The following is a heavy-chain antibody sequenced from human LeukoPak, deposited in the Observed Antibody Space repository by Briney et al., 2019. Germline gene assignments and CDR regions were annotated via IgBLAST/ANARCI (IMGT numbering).Heavy chain of an antibody. CDR1: GGSFSGYY. J-gene: IGHJ4*02. CDR3: ARGGRWLRLSSDY. V-gene: IGHV4-34*01. D-gene: IGHD5-12*01. Sequence: SETLSLTRAVYGGSFSGYYWSWIRQPPGKGLEWIGEINHSGSTNYNPSLKSRVTISVDTSKNQFSLKLSSVTAADTAVYYCARGGRWLRLSSDYWGQGTLVTVSS. CDR2: INHSGST.